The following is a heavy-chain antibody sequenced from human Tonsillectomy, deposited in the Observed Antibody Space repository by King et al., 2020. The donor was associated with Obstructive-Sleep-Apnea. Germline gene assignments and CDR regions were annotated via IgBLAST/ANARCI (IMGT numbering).Heavy chain of an antibody. V-gene: IGHV4-34*01. CDR3: ARGTYYHGSGSYRYHYAMDV. CDR1: GGSFSGYY. CDR2: INHSGST. D-gene: IGHD3-10*01. Sequence: VQLQQWGAGLLKPSETLSLTCAVYGGSFSGYYWNWIRQPPGKGLEWIGEINHSGSTNYSPSLKSRVIISVDTSKNQFSLRLTSWTAADTAVYYCARGTYYHGSGSYRYHYAMDVWGQGTTVTVSS. J-gene: IGHJ6*02.